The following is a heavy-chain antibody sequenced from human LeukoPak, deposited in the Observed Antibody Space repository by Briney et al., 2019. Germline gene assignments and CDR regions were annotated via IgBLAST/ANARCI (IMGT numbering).Heavy chain of an antibody. CDR2: MNSGSGDT. V-gene: IGHV1-8*03. CDR1: GYTFTNYD. Sequence: ASVKVSCKASGYTFTNYDINWVRQATGQGLEWMGWMNSGSGDTAYAQKFQGRVTFTRDTSTSTVYMELSSLRSEDTAVYYCARGGGRSSSAAGDYWGQGTLVTVSS. CDR3: ARGGGRSSSAAGDY. J-gene: IGHJ4*02. D-gene: IGHD6-6*01.